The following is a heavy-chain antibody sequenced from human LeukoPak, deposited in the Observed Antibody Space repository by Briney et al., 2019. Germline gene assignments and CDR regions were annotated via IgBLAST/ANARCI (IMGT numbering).Heavy chain of an antibody. CDR1: VYSFTNYW. D-gene: IGHD6-19*01. CDR2: IYPGDSDTRYT. J-gene: IGHJ4*02. Sequence: GESLKISCKGSVYSFTNYWIAWVRQMPGQRLEWMGIIYPGDSDTRYTRYSPAFQGQVTISADKSISTAYLQWSSMKASDTAMYYCARSWVAGYGTVLDYWGQGTLVTVSS. CDR3: ARSWVAGYGTVLDY. V-gene: IGHV5-51*01.